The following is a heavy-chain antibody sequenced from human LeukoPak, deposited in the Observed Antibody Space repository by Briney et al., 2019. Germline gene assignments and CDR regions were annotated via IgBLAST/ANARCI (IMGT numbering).Heavy chain of an antibody. CDR3: ASSPYSSSWPTYYYYGMDV. CDR1: GFTFSSYE. CDR2: ISSSGSTI. V-gene: IGHV3-48*03. D-gene: IGHD6-13*01. J-gene: IGHJ6*02. Sequence: GGSLRLSCAASGFTFSSYEMNWVRQAPAKGLEWVSYISSSGSTIYYADSVKGRFTISRDNAKNSLYLQMNSLRAEDTAVYYCASSPYSSSWPTYYYYGMDVWGQGTTVTVSS.